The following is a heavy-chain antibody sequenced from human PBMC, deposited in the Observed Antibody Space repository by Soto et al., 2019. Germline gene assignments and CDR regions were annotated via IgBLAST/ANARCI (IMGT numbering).Heavy chain of an antibody. CDR1: GGSTSSYY. D-gene: IGHD6-13*01. Sequence: SETLSLTCTVSGGSTSSYYWSWIRQPPGKGLEWIGYIYYSGSTNYNPSLKSRVTISVDTSKNQFSLKLSSVTAADTAVYYCARGGVAAAGTRKYNWFDPWGQGTLVTVSS. J-gene: IGHJ5*02. V-gene: IGHV4-59*12. CDR3: ARGGVAAAGTRKYNWFDP. CDR2: IYYSGST.